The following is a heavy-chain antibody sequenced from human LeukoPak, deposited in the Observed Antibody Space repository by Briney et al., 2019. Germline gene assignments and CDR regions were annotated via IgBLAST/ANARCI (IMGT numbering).Heavy chain of an antibody. CDR1: GFTFSSYA. J-gene: IGHJ4*02. D-gene: IGHD1-26*01. V-gene: IGHV3-23*01. CDR3: AKDLSRSGSYFDY. Sequence: SGGSLRLSCAASGFTFSSYAMSWVRQAPGKGLEWVSAISGSGGSTYYADSVKGRFTISRDNSKNTLYLQMNSLRAEDTAVYYCAKDLSRSGSYFDYWGQGTLVTVSS. CDR2: ISGSGGST.